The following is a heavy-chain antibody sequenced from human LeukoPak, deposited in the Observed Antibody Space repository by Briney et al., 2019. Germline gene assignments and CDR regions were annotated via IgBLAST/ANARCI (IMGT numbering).Heavy chain of an antibody. J-gene: IGHJ4*02. CDR2: INHSGST. V-gene: IGHV4-34*01. D-gene: IGHD6-13*01. Sequence: SETLSLTCAVYGGSFSGYYWSWIRQPPGKGLEWIGEINHSGSTNYNPSLKSRVTISVDTSKNQFSLKLSSVTAADTAVYYCAREKDSSSWYLGYWGQGTLVTVSS. CDR1: GGSFSGYY. CDR3: AREKDSSSWYLGY.